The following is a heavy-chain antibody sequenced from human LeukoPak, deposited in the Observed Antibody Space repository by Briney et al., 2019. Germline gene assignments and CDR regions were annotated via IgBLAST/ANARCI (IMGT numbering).Heavy chain of an antibody. Sequence: KPSETLSLTCTVSGGSISSSSYYWGWIRQPPGKGLEWIGSIYYSGSTYYNPSLKSRVTIPVDTSKNQFSLKLSSVTAADTAVYYCARDKPRRYYYDSSGYYQDAFDIWGQGTMVTVSS. J-gene: IGHJ3*02. V-gene: IGHV4-39*07. CDR3: ARDKPRRYYYDSSGYYQDAFDI. CDR1: GGSISSSSYY. D-gene: IGHD3-22*01. CDR2: IYYSGST.